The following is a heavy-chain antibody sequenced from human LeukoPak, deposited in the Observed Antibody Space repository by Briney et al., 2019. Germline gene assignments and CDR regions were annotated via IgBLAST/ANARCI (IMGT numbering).Heavy chain of an antibody. V-gene: IGHV4-30-2*01. CDR3: ARGGYCSSTSCSHAEYFQH. J-gene: IGHJ1*01. Sequence: PSETLSLTCAVSGGSISSGGYSWSWIRQPPGKGLEWIGYIYHSGSTYYNPSLKSRVTISVDRSKNQFSLKLSSVTAADTAVYYCARGGYCSSTSCSHAEYFQHWGQGTLVTVSS. D-gene: IGHD2-2*01. CDR2: IYHSGST. CDR1: GGSISSGGYS.